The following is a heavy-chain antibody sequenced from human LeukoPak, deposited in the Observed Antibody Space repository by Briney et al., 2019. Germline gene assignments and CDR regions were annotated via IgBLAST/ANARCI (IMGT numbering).Heavy chain of an antibody. D-gene: IGHD2-2*01. J-gene: IGHJ4*02. CDR1: GYTFTGYY. Sequence: ASVKVSCKASGYTFTGYYMHWVRQAPGQGLEWMGWINPNSGGTNYAQKFQGRVTMTRDTSISTAYMELSRLRSDDTAVYYCAREEGYCSSSSCSAPFDYWGQGTLVTVSS. V-gene: IGHV1-2*02. CDR2: INPNSGGT. CDR3: AREEGYCSSSSCSAPFDY.